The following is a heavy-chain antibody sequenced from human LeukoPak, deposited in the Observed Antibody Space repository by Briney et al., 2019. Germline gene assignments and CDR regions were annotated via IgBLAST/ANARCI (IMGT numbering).Heavy chain of an antibody. V-gene: IGHV4-30-4*08. CDR1: GFTFSSYA. J-gene: IGHJ5*02. CDR2: IYYSGST. CDR3: ARDEGWFDP. Sequence: LRLSCAASGFTFSSYAISWVRQPPGKGLEWIGYIYYSGSTYYNPSLKSRVTISVDTSKNQFSLKLSSVTAADTAVYYCARDEGWFDPWGQGTLVTVSS.